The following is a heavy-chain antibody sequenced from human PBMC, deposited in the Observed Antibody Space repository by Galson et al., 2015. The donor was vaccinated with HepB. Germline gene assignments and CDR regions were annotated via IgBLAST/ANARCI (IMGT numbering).Heavy chain of an antibody. CDR1: GFAFTNYW. V-gene: IGHV3-33*01. Sequence: SLRLSCAASGFAFTNYWIHWVRQAPGAGLEWVADIWVDGSKRNYAESVKGRFSISRDNSRNTVSLQMKSLRAEDTAIYYCVRGGGAAAAAVYYFKFCGQGTVVS. J-gene: IGHJ4*02. CDR2: IWVDGSKR. CDR3: VRGGGAAAAAVYYFKF. D-gene: IGHD6-13*01.